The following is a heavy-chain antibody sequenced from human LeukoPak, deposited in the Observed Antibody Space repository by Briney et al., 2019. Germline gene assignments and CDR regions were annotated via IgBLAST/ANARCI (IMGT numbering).Heavy chain of an antibody. V-gene: IGHV3-43D*04. J-gene: IGHJ4*02. CDR3: AKDKLDRGGFWSGYFPDY. Sequence: PGGSLRLSCAASGFTFDDYAMHWVRQGPGKGLEWVSLITWDGVTTYYTDSVKGRFTISRDNRKNSLYLQMNSLRAEDTALYYCAKDKLDRGGFWSGYFPDYWGQGTLVTVSS. D-gene: IGHD3-3*01. CDR1: GFTFDDYA. CDR2: ITWDGVTT.